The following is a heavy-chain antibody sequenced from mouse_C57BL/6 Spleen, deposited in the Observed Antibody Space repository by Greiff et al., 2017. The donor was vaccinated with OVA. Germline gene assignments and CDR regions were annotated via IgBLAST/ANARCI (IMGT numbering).Heavy chain of an antibody. CDR2: IWGVGST. J-gene: IGHJ4*01. Sequence: QVQLKQSGPGLVAPSQSLSITCTVSGFSLTSYGVDWVRQSPGKGLEWLGVIWGVGSTNYNSALKSRLSISKDNSKSQVFLKMNSLQTDDTAMYYCASLLRAEAMDYGGQGTSVTVSS. CDR1: GFSLTSYG. D-gene: IGHD1-1*01. CDR3: ASLLRAEAMDY. V-gene: IGHV2-6*01.